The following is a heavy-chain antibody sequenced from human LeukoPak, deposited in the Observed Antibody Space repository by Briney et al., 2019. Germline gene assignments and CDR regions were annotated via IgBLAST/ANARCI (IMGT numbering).Heavy chain of an antibody. CDR3: AKGSF. CDR1: GFTFSNYG. V-gene: IGHV3-23*01. Sequence: GGSLRLSCAASGFTFSNYGMSWVRQAPGKGPAWVSGISGRGGSTYYADSVKGRFTISGDISTNTLYLQMNSLRAEDTAVYYCAKGSFWGQGTTVTVSS. CDR2: ISGRGGST. J-gene: IGHJ6*02.